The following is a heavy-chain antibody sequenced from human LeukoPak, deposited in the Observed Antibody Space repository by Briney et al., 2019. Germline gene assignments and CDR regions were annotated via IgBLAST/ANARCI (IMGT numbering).Heavy chain of an antibody. CDR1: GYTFTSYA. J-gene: IGHJ4*02. CDR3: ARDWVTTAGVGY. V-gene: IGHV1-3*01. Sequence: ASVKVSCKASGYTFTSYAMHWVRQAPGQRLEWMGWINAGNGNTKYSQKFQGRVTITRDTSASTAYMELSSLRSEDTAVYYCARDWVTTAGVGYWGQGTLVTVSS. CDR2: INAGNGNT. D-gene: IGHD4-11*01.